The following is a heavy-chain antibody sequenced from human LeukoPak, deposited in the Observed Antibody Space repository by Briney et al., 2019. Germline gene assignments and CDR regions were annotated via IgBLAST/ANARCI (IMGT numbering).Heavy chain of an antibody. CDR3: AKGLGSGWYLFEY. J-gene: IGHJ4*02. CDR2: ISGGGGST. V-gene: IGHV3-23*01. D-gene: IGHD6-19*01. Sequence: GGSLRLSCAASGFTFSDYYMSWIRQAPGKGLEWVSAISGGGGSTYYADSVKGRFTISRDDSKNTLYVQMNSLRAEDTAVYYCAKGLGSGWYLFEYWGQGTLVTVSS. CDR1: GFTFSDYY.